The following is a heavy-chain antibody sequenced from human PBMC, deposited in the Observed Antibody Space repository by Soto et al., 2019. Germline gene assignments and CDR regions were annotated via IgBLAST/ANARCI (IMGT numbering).Heavy chain of an antibody. V-gene: IGHV4-39*01. Sequence: QLQLQESGPGLVKPSETLSLTCTVSGGSISSSTSYWGWIRQPPGKGLEWIGSINYSGSTYYSPSLKSXVXXXXXXXXXXXXXXXXXXXXXXXXXXXCARPVNYYYYYMDVWGKGTMVTVSS. D-gene: IGHD2-2*01. J-gene: IGHJ6*03. CDR3: ARPVNYYYYYMDV. CDR1: GGSISSSTSY. CDR2: INYSGST.